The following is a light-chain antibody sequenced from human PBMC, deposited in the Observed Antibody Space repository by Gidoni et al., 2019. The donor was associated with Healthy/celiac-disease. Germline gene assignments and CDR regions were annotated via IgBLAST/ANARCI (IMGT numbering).Light chain of an antibody. J-gene: IGKJ2*01. CDR1: PSVSSN. CDR2: GAS. Sequence: EIVMTQSQATPSVSPGERATLSCRASPSVSSNLAWYQQKPGQAPRLLIYGASTRATGIPARFSGSGSGTEFTLTISSLQSEDFAVYYCQQYNTWPSFGQGTKLEIK. V-gene: IGKV3-15*01. CDR3: QQYNTWPS.